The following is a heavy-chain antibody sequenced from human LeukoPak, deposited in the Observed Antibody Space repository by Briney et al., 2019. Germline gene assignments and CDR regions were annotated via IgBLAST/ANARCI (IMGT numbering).Heavy chain of an antibody. CDR1: GFTFSDYG. V-gene: IGHV3-33*01. D-gene: IGHD6-6*01. J-gene: IGHJ6*03. Sequence: GRSLRLSCAASGFTFSDYGMYWVRQAPGKGLEWVAVVWFDGSNDYYADSVTGRYTVSRDNSKNALYLQMNNLKDEDTALYYCARDSLVDGKPHFFYYMDVWGRGTTVTVSS. CDR3: ARDSLVDGKPHFFYYMDV. CDR2: VWFDGSND.